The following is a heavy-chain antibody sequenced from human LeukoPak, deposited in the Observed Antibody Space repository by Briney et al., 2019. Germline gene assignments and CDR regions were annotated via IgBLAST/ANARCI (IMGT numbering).Heavy chain of an antibody. CDR3: ARARYSSGWYIDY. CDR2: ISSSSSYI. V-gene: IGHV3-21*01. D-gene: IGHD6-19*01. CDR1: GFTFSSYS. Sequence: PGGSLRLSCAASGFTFSSYSVNWVRQAPGKGLEWVSSISSSSSYIYYADSVKGRFTISRDNAKNSLYLQMNSLRAEDTAVYYCARARYSSGWYIDYWGQGTLVTVSS. J-gene: IGHJ4*02.